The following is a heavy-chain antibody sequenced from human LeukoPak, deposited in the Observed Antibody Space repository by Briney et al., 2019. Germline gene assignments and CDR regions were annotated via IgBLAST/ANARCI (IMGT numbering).Heavy chain of an antibody. V-gene: IGHV4-39*01. D-gene: IGHD2-15*01. Sequence: SETLSLTCTVSGGSISSSSYYWGWIRQPPGKGLEWIGSIYYSGSTYQNPSLKSRVTISVDTSRNQISLKLSSVTAADTAVYYCASLGFCSGGFCYYFDSWGQGTLVTVSS. CDR2: IYYSGST. CDR1: GGSISSSSYY. J-gene: IGHJ4*02. CDR3: ASLGFCSGGFCYYFDS.